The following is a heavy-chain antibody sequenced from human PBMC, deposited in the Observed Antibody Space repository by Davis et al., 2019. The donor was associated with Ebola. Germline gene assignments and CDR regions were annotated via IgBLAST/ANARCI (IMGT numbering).Heavy chain of an antibody. Sequence: MPSETLSLTCAVYGGSFSSSYWSWIRQPPGKGLEWIGEINHSGSTNYNPSLKSRVNISVDTSKNQFSLKLSSVTAADTAVYYCARVVGATTGWFDPWGQGTLATVSS. V-gene: IGHV4-34*01. D-gene: IGHD1-26*01. CDR1: GGSFSSSY. CDR3: ARVVGATTGWFDP. J-gene: IGHJ5*02. CDR2: INHSGST.